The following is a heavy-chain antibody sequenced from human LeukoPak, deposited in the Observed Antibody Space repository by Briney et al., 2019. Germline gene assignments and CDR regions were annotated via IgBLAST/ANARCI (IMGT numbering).Heavy chain of an antibody. V-gene: IGHV4-59*01. CDR1: GGSISSYY. CDR2: IYYSGST. Sequence: SETLSLTCTVSGGSISSYYWSWIRQPPGKGLEWIGYIYYSGSTNYNPSLKSRVTISVDTSKNQFSLKLSSVTAADTAVYYCARDQGLWFGELYCLDYWGQGALVTVSS. CDR3: ARDQGLWFGELYCLDY. J-gene: IGHJ4*02. D-gene: IGHD3-10*01.